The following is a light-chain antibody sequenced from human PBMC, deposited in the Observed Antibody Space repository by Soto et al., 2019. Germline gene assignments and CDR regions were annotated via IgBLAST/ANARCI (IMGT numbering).Light chain of an antibody. V-gene: IGLV4-69*01. Sequence: QSVLTQSPSASASLGASVKLTCTLSSDHSNYIIALHQQPPEKGPRYLMKVNSDGSHTKGNGIPDRFSGSSSGAERYLTISSLHAEDEAVYYCQTWGTGILVFGGGTKVTVL. CDR3: QTWGTGILV. CDR2: VNSDGSH. J-gene: IGLJ3*02. CDR1: SDHSNYI.